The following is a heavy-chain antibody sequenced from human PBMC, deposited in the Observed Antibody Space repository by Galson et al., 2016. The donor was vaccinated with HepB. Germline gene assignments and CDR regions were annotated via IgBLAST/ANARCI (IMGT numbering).Heavy chain of an antibody. CDR1: GGSLSGYH. CDR3: ARGGGYSCSGESCSLDS. D-gene: IGHD2-15*01. V-gene: IGHV4-34*01. J-gene: IGHJ4*02. CDR2: IDHGGRT. Sequence: SETLSLTCAVYGGSLSGYHWTWIRQSPEKGLEWIGEIDHGGRTNYNPSLRSRITMSVDTSRNQFSLNLTSVTAADTSVFYCARGGGYSCSGESCSLDSWGQGTLVTVSS.